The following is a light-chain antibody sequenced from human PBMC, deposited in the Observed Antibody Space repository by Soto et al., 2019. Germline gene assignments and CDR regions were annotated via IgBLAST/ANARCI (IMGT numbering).Light chain of an antibody. CDR1: QSISSW. Sequence: DIQMTQSPSTLSASVGDRVTITCRASQSISSWLAWYQQKPGKAPKLLISKTSNLESGVPSRFSGSGSGTEFSLTISSLQPDDFATYYCQQYKSYWTFCQGTKVEIK. CDR2: KTS. CDR3: QQYKSYWT. V-gene: IGKV1-5*03. J-gene: IGKJ1*01.